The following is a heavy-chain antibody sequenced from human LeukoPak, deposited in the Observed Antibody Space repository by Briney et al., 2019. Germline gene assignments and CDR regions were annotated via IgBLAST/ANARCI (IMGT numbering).Heavy chain of an antibody. CDR3: ARGRNGDYEGITFDY. J-gene: IGHJ4*02. V-gene: IGHV4-34*01. Sequence: SETLSLTCAVYGGSFSGYYWSWIRQPPGKGLEWIGEINHSGSTNYNPSLKSRVTISVDTSKNQFSLKLSSVTAADTAVYYCARGRNGDYEGITFDYWAREPWSPSPQ. CDR1: GGSFSGYY. D-gene: IGHD4-17*01. CDR2: INHSGST.